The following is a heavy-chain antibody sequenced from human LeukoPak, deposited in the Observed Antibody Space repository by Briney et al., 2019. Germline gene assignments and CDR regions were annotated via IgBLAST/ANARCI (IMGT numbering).Heavy chain of an antibody. CDR1: GFTFDDYA. CDR2: ISWNSGSI. V-gene: IGHV3-9*01. Sequence: ALRLSCAASGFTFDDYAMHWVRQAPGKGLEWVSGISWNSGSIGYADSVKGRFTISRDNAKNSLYLQMNSLRAEDTALYYCAKALWFGELLFPWGAFDIWGQGTMDTVSS. CDR3: AKALWFGELLFPWGAFDI. D-gene: IGHD3-10*01. J-gene: IGHJ3*02.